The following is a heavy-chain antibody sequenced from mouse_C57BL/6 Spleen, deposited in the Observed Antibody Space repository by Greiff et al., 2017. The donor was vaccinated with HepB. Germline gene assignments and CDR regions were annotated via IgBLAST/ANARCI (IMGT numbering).Heavy chain of an antibody. CDR2: IDPSDSYT. CDR3: ARADDGDEGY. V-gene: IGHV1-50*01. CDR1: GYTFTSYW. Sequence: QVQLQQPGAELVKPGASVKLSCKASGYTFTSYWMQWVKQRPGQGLEWIGEIDPSDSYTNYNQKFKGKATFTVDTSSSTAYMQLSSLTSEDSAVYYCARADDGDEGYWGQGTLVTVSA. J-gene: IGHJ3*01. D-gene: IGHD2-3*01.